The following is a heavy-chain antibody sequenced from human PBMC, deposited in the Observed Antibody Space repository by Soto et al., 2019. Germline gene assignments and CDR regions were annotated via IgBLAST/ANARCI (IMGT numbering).Heavy chain of an antibody. D-gene: IGHD4-17*01. Sequence: GASVKVSCKASGGTFSSYAISWVRQAPGQGLEWMGGIIPIFGTANYAQKFQGRVTITADESTSTAYMELSSLRSEDTAVYYCAGRLTTVVTPDDAFDIWGQGTMVTVSS. CDR2: IIPIFGTA. CDR3: AGRLTTVVTPDDAFDI. V-gene: IGHV1-69*13. CDR1: GGTFSSYA. J-gene: IGHJ3*02.